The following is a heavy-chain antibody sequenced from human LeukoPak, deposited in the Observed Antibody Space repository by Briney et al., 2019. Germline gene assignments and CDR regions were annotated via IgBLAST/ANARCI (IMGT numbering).Heavy chain of an antibody. CDR1: GFTFSSYV. D-gene: IGHD6-13*01. Sequence: PGGSLRLSCAASGFTFSSYVMHWVRQAPGKGLEWVSSISSSSDYIYYADSVKGRFTISRDNAKNSLYLQMNSLRAEDTAVYYCARDRSHQRRFHSSREENWFDPWGQGTLVTVSS. J-gene: IGHJ5*02. CDR2: ISSSSDYI. CDR3: ARDRSHQRRFHSSREENWFDP. V-gene: IGHV3-21*01.